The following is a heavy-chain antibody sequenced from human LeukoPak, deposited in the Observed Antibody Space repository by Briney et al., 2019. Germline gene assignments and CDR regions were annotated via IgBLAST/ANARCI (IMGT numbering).Heavy chain of an antibody. CDR3: ARDSRSSYNFDY. CDR1: GYTFTGDY. V-gene: IGHV1-2*02. D-gene: IGHD6-6*01. Sequence: GASVKASCKAFGYTFTGDYLHWVRQAPGQGPEWMGWINPNTGGTNYAQKFQDRVTMTRDTSINTAYMELSRLRSDDTAVYYCARDSRSSYNFDYWGQGTLVTVSS. CDR2: INPNTGGT. J-gene: IGHJ4*02.